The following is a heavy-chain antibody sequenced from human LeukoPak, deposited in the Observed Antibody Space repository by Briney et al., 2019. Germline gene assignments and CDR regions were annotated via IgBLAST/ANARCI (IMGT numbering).Heavy chain of an antibody. CDR2: IYSGGST. CDR3: ARTDYYYYMDV. J-gene: IGHJ6*03. Sequence: GGSLRLSCAASEFSVGSNYMSWVRQAPGKGVGWVSLIYSGGSTYYADSVKGRFTISRDNAKNSLYLQMNSLRAEDTAMYYCARTDYYYYMDVWGKGTTVTVSS. V-gene: IGHV3-66*01. CDR1: EFSVGSNY.